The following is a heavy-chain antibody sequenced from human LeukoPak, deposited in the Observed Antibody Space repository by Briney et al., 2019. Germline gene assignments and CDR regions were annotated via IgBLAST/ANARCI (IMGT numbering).Heavy chain of an antibody. CDR2: ISSSGSTI. Sequence: PGGSLRLSCAASGFTFSSYEMNWVRQAPGKGLEWVSYISSSGSTIYYADSVKGRFTISRDNAKNSLYLQMNSLRAEDTAVYYCAGQQVYYDIKEEGTFDYWGQGTLVTVSS. CDR1: GFTFSSYE. V-gene: IGHV3-48*03. D-gene: IGHD3-9*01. CDR3: AGQQVYYDIKEEGTFDY. J-gene: IGHJ4*02.